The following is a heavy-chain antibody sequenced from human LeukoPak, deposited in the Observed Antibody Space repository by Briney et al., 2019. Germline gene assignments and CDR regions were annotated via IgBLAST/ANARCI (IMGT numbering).Heavy chain of an antibody. D-gene: IGHD3-22*01. Sequence: GGSLRLSCAASGFTFSSYAMSWVRQAPGKGLEWVSTISGSGGSTYYADSVKGRFTISRDNSKNTLYLQMNTLRAEDTAVYYCAKADSNGYYSFFDYWGQGTLVTVSS. CDR1: GFTFSSYA. V-gene: IGHV3-23*01. CDR3: AKADSNGYYSFFDY. J-gene: IGHJ4*02. CDR2: ISGSGGST.